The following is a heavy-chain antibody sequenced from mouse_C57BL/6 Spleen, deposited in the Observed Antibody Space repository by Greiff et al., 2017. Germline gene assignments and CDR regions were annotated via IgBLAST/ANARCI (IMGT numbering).Heavy chain of an antibody. CDR3: ARGEGICTGFAD. V-gene: IGHV14-2*01. J-gene: IGHJ3*01. Sequence: EVQLQESGAELVKPGASVKLSCTASGFNINGYSMHWVKQRTEQGLEWIGRIDPEGGGTKYAPKFQGKATITADTSSNTAYLQLSSLTTEDTAVYYCARGEGICTGFADWGKGTLVTVSA. D-gene: IGHD2-13*01. CDR1: GFNINGYS. CDR2: IDPEGGGT.